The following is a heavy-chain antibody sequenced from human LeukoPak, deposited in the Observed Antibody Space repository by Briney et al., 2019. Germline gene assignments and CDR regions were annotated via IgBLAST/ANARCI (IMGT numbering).Heavy chain of an antibody. V-gene: IGHV4-34*01. CDR2: INHSGST. Sequence: SSETLSLTCTVSGGSISYYYWSWIRQPPGKGLEWIGEINHSGSTNYNPSLKSRVTISVDTSKNQFSLKLSSVTAADTAVYYCAGGPVGATEYWGQGTLVTVSS. CDR3: AGGPVGATEY. D-gene: IGHD1-26*01. CDR1: GGSISYYY. J-gene: IGHJ4*02.